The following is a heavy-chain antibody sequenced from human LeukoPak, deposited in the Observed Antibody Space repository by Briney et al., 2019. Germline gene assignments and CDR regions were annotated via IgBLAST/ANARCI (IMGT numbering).Heavy chain of an antibody. J-gene: IGHJ3*02. D-gene: IGHD1-7*01. V-gene: IGHV1-18*01. CDR2: ISAYNGNT. Sequence: ASVKVSCKASGYTFTSYGISWVRQAPGQGLEWVGWISAYNGNTNYAQKLQGRVTMTTDTSTSTAYMELRSLRSDDTAVYYCARDPTISITGTLDAFDIWGQGTMVTVSS. CDR1: GYTFTSYG. CDR3: ARDPTISITGTLDAFDI.